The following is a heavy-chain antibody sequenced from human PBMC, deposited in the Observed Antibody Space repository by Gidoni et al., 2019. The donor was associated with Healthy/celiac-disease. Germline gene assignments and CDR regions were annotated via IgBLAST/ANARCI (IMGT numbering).Heavy chain of an antibody. Sequence: EVQLVESGGGLVKPGGSLRLSCAASGFTFSSYSMNWVRQAPGKGLEWVSSISSSSSYIYYADSVKGRFTISRDNAKNSLYLQMNSLRAEDTAVYYCAREDVYYYDSSGYLDYWGQGTLVTVSS. D-gene: IGHD3-22*01. CDR3: AREDVYYYDSSGYLDY. CDR1: GFTFSSYS. J-gene: IGHJ4*02. CDR2: ISSSSSYI. V-gene: IGHV3-21*01.